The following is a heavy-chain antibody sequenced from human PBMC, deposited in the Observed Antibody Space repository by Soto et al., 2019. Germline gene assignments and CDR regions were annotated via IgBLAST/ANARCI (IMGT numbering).Heavy chain of an antibody. CDR3: AKSAGYCSRTDCYPNYFDP. CDR1: GFTFSTYA. CDR2: ITASGATT. J-gene: IGHJ5*02. Sequence: EVQLLESGGSLLQPGGSLRLSCAASGFTFSTYAMNWVRQAPRKGLEWVSTITASGATTYYADSVKGRFTISRDNSVNTLYLEMNSLRAEHTPLYYRAKSAGYCSRTDCYPNYFDPRGQGTLVTVSS. V-gene: IGHV3-23*01. D-gene: IGHD2-2*01.